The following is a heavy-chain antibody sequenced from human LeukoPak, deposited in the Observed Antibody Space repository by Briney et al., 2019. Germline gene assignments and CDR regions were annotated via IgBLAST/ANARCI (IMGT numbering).Heavy chain of an antibody. D-gene: IGHD2-2*01. CDR3: ARDPSTYFDY. CDR1: GFTFSGYG. J-gene: IGHJ4*02. V-gene: IGHV3-30*03. CDR2: ISYDGSNR. Sequence: GRSLRLSCAASGFTFSGYGMHWVRQAPGKGLEWVAVISYDGSNRYYADSVKGRFTISRDNAKNSLYLQMNSLRAEDTAVYYCARDPSTYFDYWGQGTLVTVSS.